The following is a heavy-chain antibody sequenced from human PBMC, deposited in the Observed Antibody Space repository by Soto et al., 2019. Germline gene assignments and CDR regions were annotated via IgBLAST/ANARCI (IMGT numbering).Heavy chain of an antibody. V-gene: IGHV3-49*03. D-gene: IGHD5-18*01. CDR1: GFTFGDYA. J-gene: IGHJ6*02. CDR2: IRSKAYGGTT. Sequence: GGSLRLSCTASGFTFGDYAMSWFRQAPGKGLEWVGFIRSKAYGGTTEYAASVKGRFTISRDDSKSIAYLQMNSLKNEDTAEYYCTRVKYRYPRGYYGMDVWGQGTTVTVSS. CDR3: TRVKYRYPRGYYGMDV.